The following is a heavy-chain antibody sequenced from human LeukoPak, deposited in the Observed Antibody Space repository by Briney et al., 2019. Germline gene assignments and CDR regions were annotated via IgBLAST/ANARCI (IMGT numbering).Heavy chain of an antibody. CDR2: IYSGGST. D-gene: IGHD3-10*01. CDR3: AKDPYGSYYFDY. Sequence: GGSLRLSCAASGFTVSNNYMTWVRQAPGKGLEWVSLIYSGGSTYYADSVKGRFTISRDNSKNTLYLQMNSLRAEDTAVYYCAKDPYGSYYFDYWGQGTLVTVSS. CDR1: GFTVSNNY. J-gene: IGHJ4*02. V-gene: IGHV3-66*01.